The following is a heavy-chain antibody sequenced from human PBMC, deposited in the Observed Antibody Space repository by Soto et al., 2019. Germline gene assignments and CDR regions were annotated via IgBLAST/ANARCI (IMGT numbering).Heavy chain of an antibody. Sequence: DVQLVASGGGVIQPGGSLRLSCVVSGFSVSDNYLTWVRQAPGKGLESVSVIYADGRTYYTASVMGRFTLSRDISNNMLYLQMNSLRVEDTALYSCTRDWYGLGRNWGQGTLVSVSS. V-gene: IGHV3-53*01. J-gene: IGHJ4*02. CDR3: TRDWYGLGRN. CDR2: IYADGRT. CDR1: GFSVSDNY. D-gene: IGHD3-10*01.